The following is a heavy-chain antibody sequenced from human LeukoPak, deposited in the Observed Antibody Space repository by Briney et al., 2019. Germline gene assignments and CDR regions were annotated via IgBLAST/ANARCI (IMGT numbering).Heavy chain of an antibody. CDR2: TNPSGGST. CDR3: ARVPPPYSSPSGGWFDP. V-gene: IGHV1-46*01. D-gene: IGHD6-13*01. Sequence: ASVKVSCKASGYTFTSYYMHWVRQAPGQGLEWMGITNPSGGSTSYAQKFQGRVTMTRDMSTSTVYMELSSLRSEDTAVYYCARVPPPYSSPSGGWFDPWGQGTLVAVSS. J-gene: IGHJ5*02. CDR1: GYTFTSYY.